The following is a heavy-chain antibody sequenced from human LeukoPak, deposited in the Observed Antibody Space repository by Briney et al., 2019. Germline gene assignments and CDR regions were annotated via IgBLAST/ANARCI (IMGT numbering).Heavy chain of an antibody. CDR2: INPSGGST. CDR1: GYNFNRYT. V-gene: IGHV1-46*02. CDR3: ARDRGYSYGYFDY. D-gene: IGHD5-18*01. J-gene: IGHJ4*02. Sequence: ASVKVSCKTSGYNFNRYTITWVRQAPGQGLEWMGIINPSGGSTSYAQKFQGRVTMTRDMSTSTVYMELSSLRSEDTAVYYCARDRGYSYGYFDYWGQGTLVTVSS.